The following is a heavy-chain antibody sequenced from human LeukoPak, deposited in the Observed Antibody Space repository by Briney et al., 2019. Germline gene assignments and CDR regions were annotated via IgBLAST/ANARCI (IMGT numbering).Heavy chain of an antibody. CDR1: GYTFTGYY. Sequence: ASVKVSCKASGYTFTGYYMHWVRQAPGQGLEWMGRIIPILGIANYAQKFQGRVTITADKSTSTAYMELSSLRSEDTAVYYCAGGGAAGTSYFDYWGQGTLVTVSS. CDR3: AGGGAAGTSYFDY. V-gene: IGHV1-69*02. J-gene: IGHJ4*02. CDR2: IIPILGIA. D-gene: IGHD6-13*01.